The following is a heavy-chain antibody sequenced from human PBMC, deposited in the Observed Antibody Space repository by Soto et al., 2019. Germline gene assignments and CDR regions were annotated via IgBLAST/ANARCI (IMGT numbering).Heavy chain of an antibody. CDR2: ISGSGGST. Sequence: LRLSCAASGFTFSSYAMSWVRQAPGKGLEWVSAISGSGGSTYYADSVKGRFTISRDNSKNTLYLQMNSLRAEDTAVYYCAKDPPPSDIVVLPAPDAFDIWGQGTMVTVSS. V-gene: IGHV3-23*01. CDR3: AKDPPPSDIVVLPAPDAFDI. D-gene: IGHD2-2*01. CDR1: GFTFSSYA. J-gene: IGHJ3*02.